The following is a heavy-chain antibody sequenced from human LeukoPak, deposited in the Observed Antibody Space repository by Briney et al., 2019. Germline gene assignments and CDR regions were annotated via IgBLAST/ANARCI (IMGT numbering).Heavy chain of an antibody. V-gene: IGHV3-9*01. CDR3: AKDRTSIEVAGIFDY. CDR1: GFTFDDYA. D-gene: IGHD6-19*01. J-gene: IGHJ4*02. Sequence: SLTLSCAASGFTFDDYAMLWLRQAPGEGLVWVSGISWSSGSIGYADSVKGRFTSSRDNAKNSLYLQMNSLRAEDTALYYCAKDRTSIEVAGIFDYWGQGTLATVSS. CDR2: ISWSSGSI.